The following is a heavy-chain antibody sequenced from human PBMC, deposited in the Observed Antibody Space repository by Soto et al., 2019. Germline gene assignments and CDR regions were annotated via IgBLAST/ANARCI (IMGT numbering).Heavy chain of an antibody. V-gene: IGHV3-23*01. J-gene: IGHJ4*02. CDR2: ISGSGGST. CDR3: TETPPRLKADY. Sequence: GGSLRLSCAASGFTFSSYAMSWVRQAPGKGLEWVSAISGSGGSTYYADSVKGRFTISRDNPKNTLYLQMNSLRAEDTAVYYCTETPPRLKADYWGQGTLVIVSS. CDR1: GFTFSSYA.